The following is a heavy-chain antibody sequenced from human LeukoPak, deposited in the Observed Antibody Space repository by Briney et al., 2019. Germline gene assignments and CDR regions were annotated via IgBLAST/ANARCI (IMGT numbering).Heavy chain of an antibody. CDR3: ARQGSSGWWGEFDY. J-gene: IGHJ4*02. D-gene: IGHD6-19*01. V-gene: IGHV5-51*01. Sequence: GESLKISCKCSGYTFTSYWIAWVRQMPGKGLEWMGIIYPSDSETRYSPSFQGQVTISVDKSINTTFLQWSSLKASDTAIYYCARQGSSGWWGEFDYWGQGTLVTVSS. CDR1: GYTFTSYW. CDR2: IYPSDSET.